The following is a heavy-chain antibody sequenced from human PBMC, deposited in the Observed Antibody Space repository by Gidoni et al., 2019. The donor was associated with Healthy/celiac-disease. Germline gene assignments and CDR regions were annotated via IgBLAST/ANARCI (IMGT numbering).Heavy chain of an antibody. J-gene: IGHJ6*02. V-gene: IGHV4-39*01. Sequence: QLHLQESGPGLVRPWETLSLTCTVAGGSISSSSYYWGWNRHPPGKGLEWIGSIYYSGSSYYNPSLKSRVTISVDTSKNQFSLKLSSVTAADTAVYYCERQQEVVTDSGMDVWGQGTTVTVS. D-gene: IGHD2-21*02. CDR1: GGSISSSSYY. CDR3: ERQQEVVTDSGMDV. CDR2: IYYSGSS.